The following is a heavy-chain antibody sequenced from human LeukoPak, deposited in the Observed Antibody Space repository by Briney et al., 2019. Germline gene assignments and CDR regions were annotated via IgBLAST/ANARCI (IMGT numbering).Heavy chain of an antibody. CDR1: GGSISSHY. V-gene: IGHV4-59*08. D-gene: IGHD2/OR15-2a*01. CDR2: IYYSGST. J-gene: IGHJ2*01. CDR3: SSIPSYWYFDL. Sequence: PSETLSLTCTVSGGSISSHYWSWIRQPPGKGLEWIGYIYYSGSTNYNPSLKSRVTISVDTSKNQFSLKLSSVTAADTAVYYCSSIPSYWYFDLWGRGTLVTVSS.